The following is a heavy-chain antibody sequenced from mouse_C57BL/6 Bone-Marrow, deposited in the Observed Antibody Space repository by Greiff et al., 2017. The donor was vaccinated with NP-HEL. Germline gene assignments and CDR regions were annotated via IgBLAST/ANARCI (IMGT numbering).Heavy chain of an antibody. J-gene: IGHJ1*03. Sequence: QVHVKQSGAELVRPGTSVKMSCKASGYTFTNYWIGWAKQRPGHGLEWIGDIYPGGGYTNYNEKFKGKATLTADKSSSTAYMQVSSLTSEDSAIYYCARSSFYYYGSSHWYFDVWGTGTTVTVSS. V-gene: IGHV1-63*01. CDR3: ARSSFYYYGSSHWYFDV. CDR2: IYPGGGYT. D-gene: IGHD1-1*01. CDR1: GYTFTNYW.